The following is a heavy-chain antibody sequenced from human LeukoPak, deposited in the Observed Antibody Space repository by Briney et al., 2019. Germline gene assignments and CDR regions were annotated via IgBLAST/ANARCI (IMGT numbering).Heavy chain of an antibody. CDR2: INHSGST. D-gene: IGHD2-2*01. V-gene: IGHV4-34*01. J-gene: IGHJ6*02. Sequence: SETLSLTCAVYGGSFSGYYWSWIRQPPGKGLEWIGEINHSGSTSYNPSLTSRASISVDTSKNQFSLKLSSVTAADTAVYYCARGHRIVVVPAATHYYGMDVWGQGTTVTVSS. CDR3: ARGHRIVVVPAATHYYGMDV. CDR1: GGSFSGYY.